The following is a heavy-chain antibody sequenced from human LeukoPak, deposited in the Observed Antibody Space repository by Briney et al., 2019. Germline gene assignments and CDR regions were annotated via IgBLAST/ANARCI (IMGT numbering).Heavy chain of an antibody. D-gene: IGHD3-22*01. J-gene: IGHJ6*02. CDR3: ARANYYDSSGYVPYYYGMDV. Sequence: SETLSLTCTVSGGSTSGYIWSWIRQPPGKGLEWIAYIYDNGNTNYNPSLKSRVTIALDTSKTQFSLRLNSVTAADTAVYYCARANYYDSSGYVPYYYGMDVWGQGTTVTVSS. CDR2: IYDNGNT. V-gene: IGHV4-59*08. CDR1: GGSTSGYI.